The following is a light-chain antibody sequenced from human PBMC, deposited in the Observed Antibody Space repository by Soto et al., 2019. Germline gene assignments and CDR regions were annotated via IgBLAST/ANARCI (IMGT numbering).Light chain of an antibody. CDR2: KAS. CDR1: QSISSW. Sequence: DIQMTQSPSTLSASVGDRVTITCRASQSISSWLAWYQQKPGKAPKLLIYKASSLESGVPSRFSGSGSGTEFTLTISSLQPDDFATYYCQQYDTYWTFGQGTTVEIK. V-gene: IGKV1-5*03. CDR3: QQYDTYWT. J-gene: IGKJ1*01.